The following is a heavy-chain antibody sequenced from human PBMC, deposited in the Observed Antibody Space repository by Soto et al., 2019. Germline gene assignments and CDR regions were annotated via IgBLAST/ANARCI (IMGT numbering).Heavy chain of an antibody. V-gene: IGHV3-30*18. J-gene: IGHJ4*02. CDR2: ISYDGSNK. CDR1: GFTFSSYG. D-gene: IGHD3-22*01. Sequence: PGGSLRLSCAASGFTFSSYGMHWVRQAPVKGLEWVAVISYDGSNKYYADSVEGRFTMSRDNSTDTVFLQMNSLRAEDTAVYYCAKGTYYYDSSGYYPDYWGQGTMVTVSS. CDR3: AKGTYYYDSSGYYPDY.